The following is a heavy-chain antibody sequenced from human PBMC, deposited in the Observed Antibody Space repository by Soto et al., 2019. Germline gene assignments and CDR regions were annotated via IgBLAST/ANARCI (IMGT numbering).Heavy chain of an antibody. CDR1: GGSFSGYY. CDR2: INHSGST. CDR3: TKNDYDSSGYYWFDP. J-gene: IGHJ5*02. D-gene: IGHD3-22*01. Sequence: PSETLSLTCAVFGGSFSGYYWSWIRQPPGKGLEWIGEINHSGSTNYNPSLKSRVTISVDTSKNQFSLKLSSVTAADTAVYYCTKNDYDSSGYYWFDPWGQGTLVTVSP. V-gene: IGHV4-34*01.